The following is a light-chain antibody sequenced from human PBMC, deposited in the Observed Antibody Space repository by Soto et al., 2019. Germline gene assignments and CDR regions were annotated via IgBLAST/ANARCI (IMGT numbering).Light chain of an antibody. CDR2: DAT. Sequence: DIQMTLSPSSLSASVGDRVTIICRASQNINSYLAWFQQKPGKAPKSLIYDATSLQSGVPSRFSGSGSGTDFSLTISSLQPEDAATYYCQQYERYNPSFGGGTKLEI. CDR1: QNINSY. V-gene: IGKV1-16*01. CDR3: QQYERYNPS. J-gene: IGKJ4*01.